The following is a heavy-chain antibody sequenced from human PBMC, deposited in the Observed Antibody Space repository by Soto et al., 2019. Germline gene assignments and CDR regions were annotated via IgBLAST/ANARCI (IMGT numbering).Heavy chain of an antibody. CDR2: IIPIFGTA. D-gene: IGHD2-15*01. CDR3: ARDFGYCSGGSCYSIRDYYYYGMDV. CDR1: GGTFSSYA. Sequence: SVKVSCKASGGTFSSYAISWVRQAPGQGLEWMGGIIPIFGTANYAQKFQGRVTITADESTSTAYMELSSLRSEDTAVYYCARDFGYCSGGSCYSIRDYYYYGMDVWGQGTTVTVSS. V-gene: IGHV1-69*13. J-gene: IGHJ6*02.